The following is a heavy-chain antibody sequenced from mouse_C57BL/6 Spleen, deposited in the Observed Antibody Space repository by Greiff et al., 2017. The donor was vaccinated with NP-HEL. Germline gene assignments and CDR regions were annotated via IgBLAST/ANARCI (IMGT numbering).Heavy chain of an antibody. CDR1: GYTFTSYW. CDR2: IDPSDSYT. Sequence: VQLQQPGAELVRPGTSVKLSCKASGYTFTSYWMHWVKQRPGQGLEWIGVIDPSDSYTNYNQKFKGKATLTVDTSSSTAYMQLSSLTSEDSAVYYCAREGNWRDYWGQGTTLTVSS. CDR3: AREGNWRDY. V-gene: IGHV1-59*01. J-gene: IGHJ2*01. D-gene: IGHD4-1*01.